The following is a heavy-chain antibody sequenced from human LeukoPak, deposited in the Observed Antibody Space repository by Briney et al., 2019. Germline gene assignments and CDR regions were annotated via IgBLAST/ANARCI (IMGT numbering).Heavy chain of an antibody. Sequence: PGGSLRLSCAASGFTFSNYGMHWVRQAPGKGREGVAFIRSDGSTKYYADSLKGRFTISRDNSKNTLYLQMSSLRAEDTAVYYCAKDLPAAFFGYWGQGTLVTVSS. D-gene: IGHD2-2*01. CDR2: IRSDGSTK. J-gene: IGHJ4*02. V-gene: IGHV3-30*02. CDR1: GFTFSNYG. CDR3: AKDLPAAFFGY.